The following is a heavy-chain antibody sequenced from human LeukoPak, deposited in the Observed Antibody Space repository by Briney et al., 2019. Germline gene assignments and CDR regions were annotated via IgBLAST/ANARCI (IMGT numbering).Heavy chain of an antibody. J-gene: IGHJ4*02. CDR3: ARFGITVVRGGKYYFDY. CDR1: GGSISNYY. D-gene: IGHD3-10*01. Sequence: SETLSLTCTVSGGSISNYYWSWIRQPPGKGLEWIGHIYYSGATKYNPSLKSRITISVDTSKNQSSLMLSSVTAADTAVYYCARFGITVVRGGKYYFDYWGQGTLVTVSS. CDR2: IYYSGAT. V-gene: IGHV4-59*08.